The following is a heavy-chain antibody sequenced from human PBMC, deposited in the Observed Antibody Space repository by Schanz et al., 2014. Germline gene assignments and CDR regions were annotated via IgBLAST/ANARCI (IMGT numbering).Heavy chain of an antibody. J-gene: IGHJ4*02. V-gene: IGHV3-48*04. D-gene: IGHD6-19*01. CDR3: AIIGVMVAVAGTRADY. Sequence: VQLVESGGGVVQPGRSLRLSCSASGFSFSSYSMNWVRQAPGKGLEWLSYIDGKSTTVYYADSVKGRFSISRDNAKNSLFLQMNRLRAEDTALYYCAIIGVMVAVAGTRADYWGQGTLVTVSS. CDR2: IDGKSTTV. CDR1: GFSFSSYS.